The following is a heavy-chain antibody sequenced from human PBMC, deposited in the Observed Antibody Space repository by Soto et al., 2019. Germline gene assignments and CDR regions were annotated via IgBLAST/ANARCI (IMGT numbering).Heavy chain of an antibody. CDR2: IKYSGTT. V-gene: IGHV4-39*01. J-gene: IGHJ3*02. Sequence: SETLCLTSPILCFFIRSTRSHWAYSRQPPGKGLEWIASIKYSGTTFYNPSLKSRVTLSVDTSKNQFALKLSSVTAAETAVYYCARHGITGSYYDAFDIWGQGTMVT. CDR3: ARHGITGSYYDAFDI. CDR1: CFFIRSTRSH. D-gene: IGHD1-26*01.